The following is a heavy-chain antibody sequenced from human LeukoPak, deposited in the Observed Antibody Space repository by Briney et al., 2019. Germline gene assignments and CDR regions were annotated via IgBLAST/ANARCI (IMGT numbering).Heavy chain of an antibody. J-gene: IGHJ4*02. V-gene: IGHV3-21*01. Sequence: GGSLRLSCAASGFTFSSYSMNWVRQARGKGLEWVSSISSSSYIYYADSVKGRFTISRDNAKNSLYLQMHSLRAEDTAVYYCAKKDGRSGLGYSGYFDYWGQGTLVTVSS. CDR1: GFTFSSYS. CDR2: ISSSSYI. D-gene: IGHD2-15*01. CDR3: AKKDGRSGLGYSGYFDY.